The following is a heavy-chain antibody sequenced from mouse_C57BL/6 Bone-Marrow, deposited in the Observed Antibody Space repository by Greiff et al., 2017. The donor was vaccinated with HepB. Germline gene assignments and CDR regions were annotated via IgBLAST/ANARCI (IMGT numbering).Heavy chain of an antibody. J-gene: IGHJ4*01. CDR2: IYPSDSET. CDR1: GYTFTSYW. Sequence: QVQLQQPGAELVRPGSSVKLSCKASGYTFTSYWMDWVKQRPGQGLEWIGNIYPSDSETHYNQKFKDKATLTVDKSSSTAYMQLSSLTSEDSAVYYWARGITTVVATDAMDYWGQGTSVTVSS. D-gene: IGHD1-1*01. V-gene: IGHV1-61*01. CDR3: ARGITTVVATDAMDY.